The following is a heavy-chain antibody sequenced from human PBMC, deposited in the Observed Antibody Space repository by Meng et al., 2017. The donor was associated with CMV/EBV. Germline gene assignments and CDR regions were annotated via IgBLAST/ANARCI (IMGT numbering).Heavy chain of an antibody. CDR3: ARDPQSTAVAGTGDY. CDR2: INHSGST. V-gene: IGHV4-34*01. CDR1: GGSFSGYY. Sequence: SQTLSLTCAVYGGSFSGYYWSWIRQPPGKGLEWIGEINHSGSTNYNPSLKSRVTISVDTSKNQFSLKLSSVTAADTAVYYCARDPQSTAVAGTGDYWGQGTLVTVSS. D-gene: IGHD6-19*01. J-gene: IGHJ4*02.